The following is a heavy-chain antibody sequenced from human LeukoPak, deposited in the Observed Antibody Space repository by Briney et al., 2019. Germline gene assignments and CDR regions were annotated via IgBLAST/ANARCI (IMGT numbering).Heavy chain of an antibody. Sequence: GGSLRLSCAASGFTFGSYGMHWVRQAPGKGLEWVAVIWYDGSNKYYADSVKGRFTISRDNSKKTLYLQMNNLRAEDTAVYYCTRKKRVDTDSIMVYYYYAMDVWGQGTTVTVSS. V-gene: IGHV3-33*01. CDR1: GFTFGSYG. CDR2: IWYDGSNK. J-gene: IGHJ6*02. D-gene: IGHD5-18*01. CDR3: TRKKRVDTDSIMVYYYYAMDV.